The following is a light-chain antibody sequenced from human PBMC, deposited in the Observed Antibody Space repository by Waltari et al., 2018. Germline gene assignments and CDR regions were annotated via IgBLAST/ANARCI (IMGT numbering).Light chain of an antibody. CDR2: WAA. CDR3: QQYYNAPLT. Sequence: DIVMTQSPDSLAVSLAERATINCQSSQSTLYRTSNRNALAWYQQKPGQPPKLLIFWAATRESGAPDRFSVSGSGTDFTLTISSLQAEDVAVYYCQQYYNAPLTFGGGTKVEIK. V-gene: IGKV4-1*01. CDR1: QSTLYRTSNRNA. J-gene: IGKJ4*01.